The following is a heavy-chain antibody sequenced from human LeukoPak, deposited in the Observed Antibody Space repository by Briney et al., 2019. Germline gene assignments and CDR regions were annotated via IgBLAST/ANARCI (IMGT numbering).Heavy chain of an antibody. J-gene: IGHJ4*02. CDR1: GGSISSYY. CDR3: ATPLVYYGSGETNY. Sequence: PSETLSLTCTVSGGSISSYYWSWIRQPPGKGLEWIGYIYYSGSTNYNPSLKSRVTISVDTSKNQFSLKLSSVTAADTAVYYCATPLVYYGSGETNYWGQGTLVTVSS. D-gene: IGHD3-10*01. CDR2: IYYSGST. V-gene: IGHV4-59*08.